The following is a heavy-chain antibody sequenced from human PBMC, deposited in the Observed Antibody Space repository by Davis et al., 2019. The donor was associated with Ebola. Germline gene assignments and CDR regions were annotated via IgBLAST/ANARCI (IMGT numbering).Heavy chain of an antibody. D-gene: IGHD3-10*01. CDR3: ARGERHFYYGSGGRALDI. V-gene: IGHV4-59*12. J-gene: IGHJ3*02. CDR2: IYYSGST. Sequence: PSETLSLTCTVSGGSISSYYWSWIRQPPGKGLEWIGYIYYSGSTNYNPSLKSRVTISVDTSKNQFSLKLSSVTAADTAVYYCARGERHFYYGSGGRALDIWGQGTMVTVSS. CDR1: GGSISSYY.